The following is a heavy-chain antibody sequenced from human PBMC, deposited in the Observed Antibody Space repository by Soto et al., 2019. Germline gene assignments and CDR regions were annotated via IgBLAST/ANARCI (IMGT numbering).Heavy chain of an antibody. CDR3: ARSTPGNPFDI. CDR2: ISAGGRSI. V-gene: IGHV3-21*01. J-gene: IGHJ3*02. Sequence: EVQLVESGGGLVEPGGSLRLSCAASGFTFTTYTMNWVRLAPGKGLEWVSSISAGGRSIYYADSLKGRSTVSRDNAKNSLYLQMNSLRADDTAVYYCARSTPGNPFDIWGQGTMVTVSS. D-gene: IGHD3-10*01. CDR1: GFTFTTYT.